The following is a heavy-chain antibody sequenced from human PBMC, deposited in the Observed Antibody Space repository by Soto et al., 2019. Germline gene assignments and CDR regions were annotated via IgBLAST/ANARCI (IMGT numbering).Heavy chain of an antibody. J-gene: IGHJ6*02. CDR1: GFTITDYY. D-gene: IGHD3-10*01. V-gene: IGHV3-11*01. Sequence: GSLRLSCGASGFTITDYYMSWIRQAPGKGLEWVSHISSVGTTTYYADSVKGRFSISMDNAKNSLYLQMNSLRAEDTAVYYCARDQEGSGSHWLGYNYYAMDVWGQGTTVTVSS. CDR3: ARDQEGSGSHWLGYNYYAMDV. CDR2: ISSVGTTT.